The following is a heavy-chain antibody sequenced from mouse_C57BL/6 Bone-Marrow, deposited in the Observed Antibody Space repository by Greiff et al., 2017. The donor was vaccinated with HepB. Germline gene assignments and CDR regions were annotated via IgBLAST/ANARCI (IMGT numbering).Heavy chain of an antibody. CDR2: ISDGGSYT. V-gene: IGHV5-4*01. CDR3: ARERNYGETPFAY. J-gene: IGHJ3*01. D-gene: IGHD1-2*01. Sequence: DVKLVESGGGLVKPGGSLKLSCAASGFTFSSYAMSWVRQTPEKRLEWVATISDGGSYTYYPDNVKGRFTISRDNAKNNLYLQMSHLKSEDTAMYYCARERNYGETPFAYWGQGTLVTVSA. CDR1: GFTFSSYA.